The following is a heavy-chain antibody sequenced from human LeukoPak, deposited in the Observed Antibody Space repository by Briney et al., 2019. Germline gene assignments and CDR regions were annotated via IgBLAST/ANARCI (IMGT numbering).Heavy chain of an antibody. CDR1: GFTFSSYG. J-gene: IGHJ3*02. Sequence: GGTLRLSCAASGFTFSSYGMSWVRQAPGKELEWVSAISGSGGSTYYADSVKGRFTISRDNSKNTLYLQMNSLRAEDTAVYYCAKDRPSLWFGETSAFDIWGQGTMVTVSS. V-gene: IGHV3-23*01. CDR2: ISGSGGST. D-gene: IGHD3-10*01. CDR3: AKDRPSLWFGETSAFDI.